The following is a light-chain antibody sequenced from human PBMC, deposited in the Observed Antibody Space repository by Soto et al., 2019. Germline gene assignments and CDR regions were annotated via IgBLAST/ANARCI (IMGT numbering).Light chain of an antibody. V-gene: IGKV1-9*01. CDR2: GAS. Sequence: DIQLTQSPSLLSASVGDRVTITCRASQGISSNVAWYEEKPETAPKLLIYGASTLQSGVPSRFSGSGSGTEFTLTISSLQPEDVATYYCQQLKSYPFTFGPGTKVDI. J-gene: IGKJ3*01. CDR3: QQLKSYPFT. CDR1: QGISSN.